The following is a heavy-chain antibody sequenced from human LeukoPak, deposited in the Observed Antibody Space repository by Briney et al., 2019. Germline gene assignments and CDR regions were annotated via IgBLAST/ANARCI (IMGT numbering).Heavy chain of an antibody. J-gene: IGHJ4*02. Sequence: GGSLRLSCAASGFTFSSYWMHWVRQAPGKGLVWVSRINSDGSSTSYSDSVKGRFTISRDNAKNTLYLQMNSLRAEDTAVYYCARDQYSDSPADYWGQGTLVTVSS. CDR1: GFTFSSYW. CDR3: ARDQYSDSPADY. D-gene: IGHD2-15*01. CDR2: INSDGSST. V-gene: IGHV3-74*01.